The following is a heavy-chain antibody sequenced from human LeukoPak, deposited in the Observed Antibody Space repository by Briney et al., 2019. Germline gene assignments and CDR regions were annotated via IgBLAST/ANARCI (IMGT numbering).Heavy chain of an antibody. Sequence: GGSLRLSCAVSGITFSSYAMNWVRQAPGKGLEWVSGITGGGGAPHYADSVKGRFTISRDNAKNTLYLQMSSLRVDDTAVYYCVGGLGDYWGQGTLVTVPS. CDR2: ITGGGGAP. J-gene: IGHJ4*02. CDR1: GITFSSYA. V-gene: IGHV3-23*01. CDR3: VGGLGDY. D-gene: IGHD1-26*01.